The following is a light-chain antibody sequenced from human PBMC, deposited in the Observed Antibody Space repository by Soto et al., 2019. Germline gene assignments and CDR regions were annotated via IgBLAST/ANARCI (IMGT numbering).Light chain of an antibody. CDR2: ATS. V-gene: IGKV1-17*02. CDR3: LEQEFYPRT. CDR1: QAIRNS. Sequence: DIQMTQSPSSLSAYVGDRVTIPCRASQAIRNSFGWYPQKPGKAPKRRIYATSSLEGGVPPRFSGSGSATEVTLTSDNMLPEDFATYYCLEQEFYPRTFGGGNKVEI. J-gene: IGKJ4*01.